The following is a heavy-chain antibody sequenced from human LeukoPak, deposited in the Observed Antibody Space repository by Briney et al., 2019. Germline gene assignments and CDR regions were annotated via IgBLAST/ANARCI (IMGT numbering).Heavy chain of an antibody. D-gene: IGHD3-22*01. V-gene: IGHV3-21*01. J-gene: IGHJ4*02. CDR3: ARTPSEDSSGYYGFDY. CDR2: ISSSSSYI. Sequence: GGSLRLSCAASGFTFSSYSMNWVRQAPGKGLEWVSSISSSSSYIYYADSVKGRFTISRDSAKNSLYLQMNSLRAEDTAVYYCARTPSEDSSGYYGFDYWGQGTLVTVSS. CDR1: GFTFSSYS.